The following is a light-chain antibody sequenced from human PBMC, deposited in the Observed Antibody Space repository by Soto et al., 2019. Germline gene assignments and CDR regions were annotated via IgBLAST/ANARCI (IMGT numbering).Light chain of an antibody. V-gene: IGKV3-15*01. Sequence: EIVLTQSPGTLSVSPGERATLSCRASQSVSVNLAWYQQKPGQPPRLLIYGASTRATGIPARFSGSGSGTEFTLTINSLQSEDFAVYYCQQDNNWPPLTFGGGTKVEIK. CDR2: GAS. CDR1: QSVSVN. CDR3: QQDNNWPPLT. J-gene: IGKJ4*01.